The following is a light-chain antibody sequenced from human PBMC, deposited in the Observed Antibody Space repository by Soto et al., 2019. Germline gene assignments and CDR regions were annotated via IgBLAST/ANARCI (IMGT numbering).Light chain of an antibody. CDR1: QSFTSTS. CDR2: GAS. J-gene: IGKJ1*01. Sequence: EIVLTQSPGTLSLSPGERATLSCRASQSFTSTSLAWYQQKPGQAPRLLISGASRRAAGIPDRFSGSGSGTDFTLTISRLESEDIAVYYCQQDDSSPRTFGQGTRVEIK. CDR3: QQDDSSPRT. V-gene: IGKV3-20*01.